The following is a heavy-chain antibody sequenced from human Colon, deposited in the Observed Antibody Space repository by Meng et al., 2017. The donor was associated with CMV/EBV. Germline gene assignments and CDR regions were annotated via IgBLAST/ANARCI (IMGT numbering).Heavy chain of an antibody. CDR1: RLTLTTNW. CDR3: ARVDDGDGTGGSYRNLDH. CDR2: IKEDGRER. D-gene: IGHD3-10*01. V-gene: IGHV3-7*01. J-gene: IGHJ4*02. Sequence: GESLKISCAASRLTLTTNWMTWVRQAPGKGLEWVATIKEDGRERSYVDSVKGRFTISRDNTRNSLYLQMNSLRDEDTAVYYCARVDDGDGTGGSYRNLDHWGQGTLVTVSS.